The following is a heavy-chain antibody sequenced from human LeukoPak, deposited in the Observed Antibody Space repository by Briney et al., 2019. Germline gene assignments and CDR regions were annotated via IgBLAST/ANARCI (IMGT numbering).Heavy chain of an antibody. V-gene: IGHV3-23*01. CDR3: AKLSVHEIWFGEIFDAYFDY. D-gene: IGHD3-10*01. CDR2: ISGSGGST. Sequence: GGSLRLSCAASVFTFSSYAMSWVRRSRGEGGVGVSAISGSGGSTYYADSVKGRFTISRDNSKTTLYLQMNSLRAEDTAVYYCAKLSVHEIWFGEIFDAYFDYWGQGTLVTVSS. J-gene: IGHJ4*02. CDR1: VFTFSSYA.